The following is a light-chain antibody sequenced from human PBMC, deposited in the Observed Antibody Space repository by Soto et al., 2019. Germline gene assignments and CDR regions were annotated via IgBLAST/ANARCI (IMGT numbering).Light chain of an antibody. CDR1: RSVSSRY. Sequence: ESMLTQSPGTLSLSPGERATLSCRASRSVSSRYISWYQQKPGQAPRLLIYGASISATGIPDRFSGSGSGTDFILTFGRLEAEDFAGYYCQQFGASPRAFTFGHVTKLDI. CDR3: QQFGASPRAFT. J-gene: IGKJ2*01. CDR2: GAS. V-gene: IGKV3-20*01.